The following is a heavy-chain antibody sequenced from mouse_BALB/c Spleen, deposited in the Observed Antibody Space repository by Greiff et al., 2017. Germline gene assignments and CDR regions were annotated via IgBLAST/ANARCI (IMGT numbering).Heavy chain of an antibody. Sequence: EVQLQQSGPGLVKPSQSLSLTCSVTGYSITSGYYWNWIRQFPGNKLEWMGYISYDGSNNYNPSLKNRISITRDTSKNQFFLKLNSLTTEETATYYCARVYYRYPYAMDYWGQGTSVTVSS. D-gene: IGHD2-14*01. CDR1: GYSITSGYY. J-gene: IGHJ4*01. CDR3: ARVYYRYPYAMDY. CDR2: ISYDGSN. V-gene: IGHV3-6*02.